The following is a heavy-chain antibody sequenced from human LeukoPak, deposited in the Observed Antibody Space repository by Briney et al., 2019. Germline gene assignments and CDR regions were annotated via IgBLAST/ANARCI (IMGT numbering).Heavy chain of an antibody. CDR1: GYTCTIYG. CDR2: SSPYNCNR. CDR3: ASDWDYGSGSDVFDI. D-gene: IGHD3-10*01. Sequence: ASVKVSCKASGYTCTIYGISWVRQAPGQGLEWMWWSSPYNCNRYYAQKVQGRVTLTKDTSTRTAYMELRSLRSHDTAVFYCASDWDYGSGSDVFDIWGQGTVVTVSS. J-gene: IGHJ3*02. V-gene: IGHV1-18*01.